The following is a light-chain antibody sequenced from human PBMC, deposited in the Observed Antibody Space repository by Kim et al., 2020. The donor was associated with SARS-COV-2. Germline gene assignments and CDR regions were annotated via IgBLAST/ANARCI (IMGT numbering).Light chain of an antibody. V-gene: IGLV3-9*01. CDR1: NIGSKN. J-gene: IGLJ1*01. CDR2: RDS. CDR3: QVWDSSTHV. Sequence: SVALGQTARITCGGNNIGSKNVHWYQQKPGQAPVLVIYRDSNRPSGIPERFSGSNSGNTATLTISRAQAGDEADYYCQVWDSSTHVFGTGTKVTVL.